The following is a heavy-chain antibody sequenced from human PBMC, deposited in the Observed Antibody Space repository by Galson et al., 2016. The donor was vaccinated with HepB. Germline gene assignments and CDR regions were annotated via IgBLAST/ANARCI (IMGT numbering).Heavy chain of an antibody. D-gene: IGHD3-16*01. CDR2: INPSGGNT. V-gene: IGHV1-46*04. CDR1: GYIFTSYY. CDR3: ARAPLGGAFDI. Sequence: SVKVSCKASGYIFTSYYLYWVRQAPGQGLEWMGMINPSGGNTVNTQKLQGRVTMTRDTSTRTVDMELSSLTSEDTAVYFCARAPLGGAFDIWGQGTMVTVSS. J-gene: IGHJ3*02.